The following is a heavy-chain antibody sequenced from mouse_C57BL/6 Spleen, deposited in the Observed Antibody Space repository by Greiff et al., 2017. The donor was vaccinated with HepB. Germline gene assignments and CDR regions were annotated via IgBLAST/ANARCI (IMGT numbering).Heavy chain of an antibody. D-gene: IGHD1-1*01. J-gene: IGHJ1*03. CDR3: ARAYYGSRGWYFDV. Sequence: EVKLMESGGGLVQPGGSLSLSCAASGFTFTDYYMSWVRQPPGKALEWLGFIRNKANGYTTEYSASVKGRFTISRDNSQSILYLQMNALRAEDSATYYCARAYYGSRGWYFDVWGTGTTVTVSS. CDR1: GFTFTDYY. CDR2: IRNKANGYTT. V-gene: IGHV7-3*01.